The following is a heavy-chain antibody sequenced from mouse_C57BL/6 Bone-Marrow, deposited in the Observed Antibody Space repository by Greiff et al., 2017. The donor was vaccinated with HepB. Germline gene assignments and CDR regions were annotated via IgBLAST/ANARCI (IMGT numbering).Heavy chain of an antibody. CDR2: ISSGSSTI. CDR1: GFTFSDYG. D-gene: IGHD1-1*01. Sequence: EVKLQESGGGLVKPGGSLKLSCAASGFTFSDYGMHWVRQAPEKGLEWVAYISSGSSTIYYADTVKGRFTISRDNAKNTLFLQMTSLRSEDTAMYYCARLYYGSSYVASYWYFDVRGTGTTVTVSS. V-gene: IGHV5-17*01. J-gene: IGHJ1*03. CDR3: ARLYYGSSYVASYWYFDV.